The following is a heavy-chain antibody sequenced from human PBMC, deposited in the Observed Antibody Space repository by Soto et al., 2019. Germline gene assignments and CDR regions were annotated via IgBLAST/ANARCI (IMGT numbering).Heavy chain of an antibody. CDR2: ISYDGSNK. J-gene: IGHJ4*02. CDR3: ATKIVAATSDY. Sequence: PGGSLRLSCAPSGFTFSSYDMHWVRQAPGKGLEWVAVISYDGSNKYYADSVKGRFTISRDNSKNTLYLQMNSLRTEDTAVYYCATKIVAATSDYWGQGTLVTVSS. CDR1: GFTFSSYD. V-gene: IGHV3-30*03. D-gene: IGHD2-15*01.